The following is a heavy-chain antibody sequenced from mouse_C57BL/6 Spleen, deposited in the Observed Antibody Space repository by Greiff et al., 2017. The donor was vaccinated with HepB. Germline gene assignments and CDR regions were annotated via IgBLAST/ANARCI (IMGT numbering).Heavy chain of an antibody. CDR3: VRQRSNPYYYAMDY. J-gene: IGHJ4*01. CDR1: GFSFNTYA. V-gene: IGHV10-1*01. D-gene: IGHD2-5*01. CDR2: IRSKSNNYAT. Sequence: EVMLVESGGGLVQPKGSLKLSCAASGFSFNTYAMNWVRQAPGKGLEWVARIRSKSNNYATYYADSVKDRFTISRDDSESMLYLQMNNLKTEDTAMYYCVRQRSNPYYYAMDYWGQGTSVTVSS.